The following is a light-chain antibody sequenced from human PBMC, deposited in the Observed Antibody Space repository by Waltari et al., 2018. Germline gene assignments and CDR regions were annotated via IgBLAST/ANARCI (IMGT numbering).Light chain of an antibody. CDR3: SAWDDTLSGVT. J-gene: IGLJ2*01. CDR2: SVN. Sequence: QSVLTQPPSASGTPGQRVIISCSGSSPNLGGNTGNWYQHVPGTAPTPPIYSVNQRSSGVPDRFTGSKSGTSASLAISGLQSDDEADYYCSAWDDTLSGVTFGGGTKLTVL. CDR1: SPNLGGNT. V-gene: IGLV1-44*01.